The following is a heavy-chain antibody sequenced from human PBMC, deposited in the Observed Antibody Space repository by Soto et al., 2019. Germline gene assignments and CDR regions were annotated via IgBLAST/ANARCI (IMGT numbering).Heavy chain of an antibody. CDR1: GRSFSGYQ. CDR3: ARGWRAAFDY. CDR2: INHSGIP. Sequence: PSETLSLTCAVYGRSFSGYQWIWIRQPPGKGLEWIGEINHSGIPNYNSSLESRVTISIDTSKNQFSLKLSSVTAADTAVYYCARGWRAAFDYWGQGTLVTVSS. V-gene: IGHV4-34*01. D-gene: IGHD6-25*01. J-gene: IGHJ4*02.